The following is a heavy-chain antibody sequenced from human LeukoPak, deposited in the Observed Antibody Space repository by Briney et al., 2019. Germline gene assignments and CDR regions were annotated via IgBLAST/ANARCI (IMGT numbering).Heavy chain of an antibody. D-gene: IGHD2-15*01. J-gene: IGHJ6*03. CDR3: ARGIRLVSRGLSSHYYTDV. CDR1: GDSISGYY. Sequence: SETLSLTCTVSGDSISGYYWSWIRQPPGKGLEWIGYIYDNETADYNPSLKSRVTILVDMSKNQLSLKMTSVTAADAAVYFCARGIRLVSRGLSSHYYTDVWGKGTTVIISS. CDR2: IYDNETA. V-gene: IGHV4-59*01.